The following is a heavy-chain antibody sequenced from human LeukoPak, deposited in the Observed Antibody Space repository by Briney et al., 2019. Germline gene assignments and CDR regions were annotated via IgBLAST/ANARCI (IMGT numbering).Heavy chain of an antibody. CDR1: GFTFREYS. Sequence: PGGSLRLSCAASGFTFREYSMSWVRQAPGKGLEWVSNIRSNGGDTYYTDSVKGRFTISRDNSKNTLYLEMNSLRAGDTAAYCCAKGGYTTWFDPWGQGTLVTVSS. D-gene: IGHD2-15*01. V-gene: IGHV3-23*01. J-gene: IGHJ5*02. CDR3: AKGGYTTWFDP. CDR2: IRSNGGDT.